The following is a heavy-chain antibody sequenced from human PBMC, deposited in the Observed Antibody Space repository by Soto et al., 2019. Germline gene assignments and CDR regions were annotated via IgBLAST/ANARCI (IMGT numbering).Heavy chain of an antibody. D-gene: IGHD2-2*01. CDR1: GGTFSSYA. Sequence: ASVKVSCKASGGTFSSYAISWVRQAPGQGLEWMGGIIPIFGTANYAQKFQGRVTITADESTSTAYMELSSLRSEDTAVYYCARGSTSFQRYYYRMDVWGQGTTVTVSS. J-gene: IGHJ6*02. CDR3: ARGSTSFQRYYYRMDV. V-gene: IGHV1-69*13. CDR2: IIPIFGTA.